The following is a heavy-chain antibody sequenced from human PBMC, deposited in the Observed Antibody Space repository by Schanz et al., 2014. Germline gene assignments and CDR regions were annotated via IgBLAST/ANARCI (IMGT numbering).Heavy chain of an antibody. CDR3: ARGGSGSHYRLDY. CDR2: VSRSTPDI. J-gene: IGHJ4*02. CDR1: GFGFSSYS. Sequence: EMQLLESGGGLAQPGGSLRLSCAASGFGFSSYSMNWVRQAPGKGLEWVSYVSRSTPDIYYADSMKGRFTVSRDNAENALYLQMNSLRAEDTGLYFCARGGSGSHYRLDYWGQGTLVTVSS. V-gene: IGHV3-48*01. D-gene: IGHD1-26*01.